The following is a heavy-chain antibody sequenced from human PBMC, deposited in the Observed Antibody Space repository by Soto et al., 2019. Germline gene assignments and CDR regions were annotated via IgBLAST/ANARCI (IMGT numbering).Heavy chain of an antibody. CDR2: ISGSGGST. Sequence: GSLRPSCAASGFTFSSYAMSWVRQAPGKGLEWVSAISGSGGSTYYADSVKGRFTISRDNSKNTLYLQMNSLRAEDTAVYYCATQSGSYGSAYWGQGTLVTVSS. CDR1: GFTFSSYA. D-gene: IGHD3-10*01. V-gene: IGHV3-23*01. CDR3: ATQSGSYGSAY. J-gene: IGHJ4*02.